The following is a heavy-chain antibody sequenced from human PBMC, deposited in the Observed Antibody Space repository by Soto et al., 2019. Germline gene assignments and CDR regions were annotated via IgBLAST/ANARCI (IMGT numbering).Heavy chain of an antibody. CDR1: GFTFSSYW. J-gene: IGHJ4*02. V-gene: IGHV3-7*01. Sequence: GGSLRLSCAASGFTFSSYWMSWVRQAPGKGLEWVANIKQDGSEKYYVDSVKGRFTISRDNAKNSLYLQMNSLRAEDTAVYYCARVLGYSSSYFDYWGQGTLVTVSS. CDR3: ARVLGYSSSYFDY. D-gene: IGHD6-13*01. CDR2: IKQDGSEK.